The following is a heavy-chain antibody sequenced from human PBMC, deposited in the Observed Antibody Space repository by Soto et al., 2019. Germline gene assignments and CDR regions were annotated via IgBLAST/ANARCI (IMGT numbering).Heavy chain of an antibody. CDR1: GYTFTSYG. D-gene: IGHD3-9*01. CDR3: ARGETYYDILTGYYSRYYYMDV. Sequence: QVQLVQSGAEVKKPGASVKVSCKASGYTFTSYGISWVRQAPGQGLEWMGWISAYNGNTNYAQKLQGRVTMTTDTSTSTAYMELRSLRSDDTAVYYCARGETYYDILTGYYSRYYYMDVWGKGTTVTVSS. J-gene: IGHJ6*03. V-gene: IGHV1-18*01. CDR2: ISAYNGNT.